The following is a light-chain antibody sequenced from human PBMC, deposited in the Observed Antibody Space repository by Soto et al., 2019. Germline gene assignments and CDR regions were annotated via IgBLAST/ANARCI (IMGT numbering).Light chain of an antibody. CDR1: NSNIGSNY. J-gene: IGLJ2*01. CDR2: RNS. CDR3: ATWDDRLSGVV. V-gene: IGLV1-47*01. Sequence: QSVLTQSPSASGTPGQRVTISCSGINSNIGSNYVHWYQQFPGTAPKVLIYRNSQRPSGVPDRFFGSKSGISASLAISGLRSADEADYFCATWDDRLSGVVFGGGTKVTVL.